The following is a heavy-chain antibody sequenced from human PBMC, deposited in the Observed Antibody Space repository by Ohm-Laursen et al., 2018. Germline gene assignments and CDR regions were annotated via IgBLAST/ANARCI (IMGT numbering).Heavy chain of an antibody. CDR2: INHSGST. J-gene: IGHJ4*02. V-gene: IGHV4-34*01. CDR3: ARGPRGPGSYYDRPSGGKSPYYFDY. Sequence: LRLSCTASGFTFSSYWMTWVRQPPGKGLEWIGEINHSGSTNYNPSLKSRVTISVDTSKNQFSLKLSSVTAADTAVYYCARGPRGPGSYYDRPSGGKSPYYFDYWGQGTLVTVSS. D-gene: IGHD3-22*01. CDR1: GFTFSSYW.